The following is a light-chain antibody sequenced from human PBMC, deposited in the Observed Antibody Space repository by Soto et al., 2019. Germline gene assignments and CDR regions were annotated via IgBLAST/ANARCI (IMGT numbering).Light chain of an antibody. CDR3: QQYSYLWT. V-gene: IGKV1-5*03. CDR2: KAS. Sequence: DIPMTQSPSTLSASVGDRVTITCRASQSISGWLAWYQHKPGKVPKLLIYKASSLDSGVPSRFSGSGFGTEFTLTISSLQPDDFATYYCQQYSYLWTFGQGTKVEIK. CDR1: QSISGW. J-gene: IGKJ1*01.